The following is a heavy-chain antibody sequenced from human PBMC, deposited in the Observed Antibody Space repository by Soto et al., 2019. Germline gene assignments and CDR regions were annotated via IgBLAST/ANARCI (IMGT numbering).Heavy chain of an antibody. CDR1: GFTFSSYS. J-gene: IGHJ4*02. Sequence: GALRLSCAASGFTFSSYSMNWVRQAPGKGLEWVSSISSSSSYIYYADSVKGRFTISRDNAKNSLYLQMNSLRAEDTAVYYCAWGVVTAADYWGQGTLVTVSS. CDR3: AWGVVTAADY. D-gene: IGHD2-21*02. V-gene: IGHV3-21*01. CDR2: ISSSSSYI.